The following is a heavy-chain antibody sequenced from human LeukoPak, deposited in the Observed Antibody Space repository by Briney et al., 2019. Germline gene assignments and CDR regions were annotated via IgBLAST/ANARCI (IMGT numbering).Heavy chain of an antibody. CDR2: IIPIFGTA. J-gene: IGHJ5*02. CDR1: GGTFSSYA. CDR3: AVGSGVAARRNWFDP. D-gene: IGHD6-6*01. Sequence: ASVKVSCKASGGTFSSYAISWVRQAPGQGLEWMGGIIPIFGTANYAQKFQGRVTITADKSTSTAYMELSSLRSEDTAVYYCAVGSGVAARRNWFDPWGQGTLVTVSS. V-gene: IGHV1-69*06.